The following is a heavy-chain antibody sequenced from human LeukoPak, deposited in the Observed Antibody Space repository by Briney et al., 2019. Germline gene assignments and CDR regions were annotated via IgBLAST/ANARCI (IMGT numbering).Heavy chain of an antibody. Sequence: ASVKVSCKTSGYTFTSYAISWVRQAPGQGLEWMGWMNPNSGRTGYAQNFQGRITITRNTSISTAYMELSSLRSEDTAVHYCTRETSSRYFNYWGQGTLVTVSS. CDR1: GYTFTSYA. V-gene: IGHV1-8*01. CDR3: TRETSSRYFNY. J-gene: IGHJ4*02. CDR2: MNPNSGRT.